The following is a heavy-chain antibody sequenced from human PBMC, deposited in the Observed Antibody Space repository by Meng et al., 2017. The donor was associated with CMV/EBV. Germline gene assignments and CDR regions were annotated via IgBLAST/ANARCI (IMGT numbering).Heavy chain of an antibody. CDR3: ARGHNYDFWSGYYTGIGEGMDV. Sequence: ASVKVSCKASGYTFTGYYMHWVRQAPGQGLEWMGWINPNSGGTNYAQKFQGRVTMTRDTSISTAYMELSRLRSDDTAVYYCARGHNYDFWSGYYTGIGEGMDVWGRGTTVTVSS. CDR2: INPNSGGT. J-gene: IGHJ6*02. D-gene: IGHD3-3*01. CDR1: GYTFTGYY. V-gene: IGHV1-2*02.